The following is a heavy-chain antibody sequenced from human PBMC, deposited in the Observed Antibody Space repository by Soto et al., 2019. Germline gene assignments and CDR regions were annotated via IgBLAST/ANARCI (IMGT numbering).Heavy chain of an antibody. CDR1: GGSISGSYYY. CDR2: VFYTGFT. V-gene: IGHV4-39*01. J-gene: IGHJ4*02. Sequence: SETLSLTCAVSGGSISGSYYYWAWLRQSPGKGPEWIGSVFYTGFTSYNPSLESRVSVSVDTSKSQFSLKLSAVTAADTAVYYCATSQKGYNWNYFDHWRQGALVTVSS. CDR3: ATSQKGYNWNYFDH. D-gene: IGHD1-20*01.